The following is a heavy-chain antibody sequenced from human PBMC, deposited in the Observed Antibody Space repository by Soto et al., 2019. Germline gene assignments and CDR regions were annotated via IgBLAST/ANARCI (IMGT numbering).Heavy chain of an antibody. V-gene: IGHV4-31*03. CDR2: IYYSGST. CDR3: ARYDYGGNSGRFDP. Sequence: SETLSLTCTVSGGSISSGGYYWSWIRQHPGKGLEWIGYIYYSGSTYYNPSLKSRVTISVDTSKNQFSLKLSSVTAADTAVYYCARYDYGGNSGRFDPWGQGTLVTVSS. CDR1: GGSISSGGYY. J-gene: IGHJ5*02. D-gene: IGHD4-17*01.